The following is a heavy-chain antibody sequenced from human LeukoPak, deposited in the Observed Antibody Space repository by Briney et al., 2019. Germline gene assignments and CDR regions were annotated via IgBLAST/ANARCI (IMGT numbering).Heavy chain of an antibody. CDR2: FDPEDGET. J-gene: IGHJ3*02. V-gene: IGHV1-24*01. D-gene: IGHD6-13*01. CDR3: ATVFSGYSSSWYLAFDI. CDR1: GYTLTELS. Sequence: ASVKVSCKVSGYTLTELSMHWVRQAPGKGLEWMGGFDPEDGETIYAQKFQGRVTMTEDTSTDTACMELSSLRSEDTAVYYCATVFSGYSSSWYLAFDIWGQGTMVTVSS.